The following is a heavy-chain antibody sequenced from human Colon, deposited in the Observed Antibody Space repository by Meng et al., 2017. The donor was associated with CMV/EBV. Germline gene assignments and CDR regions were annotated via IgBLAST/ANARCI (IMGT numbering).Heavy chain of an antibody. J-gene: IGHJ4*02. Sequence: QCTCKEAVHTLENTTQTLTLTCTFSGFSLSTIGMGVGWIRQPPGKALEWLGVIYWDDDKRYSPSLKSRLTITKDTSKNQVVLTMTNLDPLDTATYYCAHRPYGSGSYFFDYWGQGTLVTVSS. CDR3: AHRPYGSGSYFFDY. D-gene: IGHD3-10*01. CDR1: GFSLSTIGMG. V-gene: IGHV2-5*02. CDR2: IYWDDDK.